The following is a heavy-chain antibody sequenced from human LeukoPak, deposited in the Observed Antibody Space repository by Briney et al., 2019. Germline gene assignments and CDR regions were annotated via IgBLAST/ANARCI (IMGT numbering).Heavy chain of an antibody. V-gene: IGHV3-23*01. D-gene: IGHD7-27*01. CDR2: IGSSGGGI. Sequence: GGSLRLSCAASGFTLSDHYMDWVRQAPGKRLEWVSIIGSSGGGIHYADSVKGRFTISKDNSKNALYLQMNSLRVEDTAVYYCAIDPNWGTHSWGQGVLVTVSS. CDR1: GFTLSDHY. J-gene: IGHJ4*02. CDR3: AIDPNWGTHS.